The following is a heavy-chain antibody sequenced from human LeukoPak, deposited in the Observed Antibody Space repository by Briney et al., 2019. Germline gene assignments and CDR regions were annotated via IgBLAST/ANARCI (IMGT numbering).Heavy chain of an antibody. CDR3: ATYSSGFGY. D-gene: IGHD6-19*01. J-gene: IGHJ4*02. V-gene: IGHV3-30-3*01. Sequence: GSLRLSCVASAFMFSKYRMYWVRQAPGKGLEWVALISYDGYYKYYADSVKGRFTISRDNAENTLYLQMNSLRAEDTAVYYCATYSSGFGYWGQGTLVTVSS. CDR2: ISYDGYYK. CDR1: AFMFSKYR.